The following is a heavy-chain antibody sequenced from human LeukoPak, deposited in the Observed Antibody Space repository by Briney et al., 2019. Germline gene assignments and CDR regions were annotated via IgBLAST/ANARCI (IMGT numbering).Heavy chain of an antibody. V-gene: IGHV4-61*01. CDR3: ARETVRLRSFDY. CDR1: GGSVSSGSYY. D-gene: IGHD4-17*01. J-gene: IGHJ4*02. Sequence: SETLSLTCTVSGGSVSSGSYYWSWIRQPSGKGLEWIGYIYYSGSTNYNPSLKSRVTISVDTSKNQFSLKLSSVTAADTAVYYCARETVRLRSFDYWGQGTLVTVSS. CDR2: IYYSGST.